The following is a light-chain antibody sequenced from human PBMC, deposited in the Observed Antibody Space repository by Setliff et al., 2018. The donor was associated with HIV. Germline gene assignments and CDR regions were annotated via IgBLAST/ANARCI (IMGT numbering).Light chain of an antibody. V-gene: IGLV2-11*01. CDR3: CSYAGTDTYI. Sequence: LTQPRSVSGSPGQSATFSCTGSSSDVGAYSFVSWYQQHPGKAPKLIIYDVYRRPSGVPDRFSGSKSGDTASLTISGLQSEDEADYYCCSYAGTDTYIFGSGTKATVL. CDR1: SSDVGAYSF. J-gene: IGLJ1*01. CDR2: DVY.